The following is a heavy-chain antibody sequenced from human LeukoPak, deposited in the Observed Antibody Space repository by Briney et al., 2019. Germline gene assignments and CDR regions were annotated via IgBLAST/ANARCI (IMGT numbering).Heavy chain of an antibody. CDR2: IDYSGST. CDR3: ARVKKILTGSQYYYSMDV. J-gene: IGHJ6*03. V-gene: IGHV4-61*01. CDR1: GGSISSGSYY. D-gene: IGHD3-9*01. Sequence: SETLSLTCTVSGGSISSGSYYWSWIRQPPGKGLEWIGHIDYSGSTNYNPSLKSRLTISVDTSKNQFSLKLSSVTAADTAVYYCARVKKILTGSQYYYSMDVWGKGTTVTISS.